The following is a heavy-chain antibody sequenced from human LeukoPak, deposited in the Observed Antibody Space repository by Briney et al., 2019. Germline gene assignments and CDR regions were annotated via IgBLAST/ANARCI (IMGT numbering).Heavy chain of an antibody. J-gene: IGHJ4*02. Sequence: PSEALSLTCGVSGGSITNTNYWTWVRQPPGKGLEWIGEVNLQGSTNYNPSLMGRVAISVDTSENHISLQLTSVTAADTAVYYCAREGGPYRPLDYSGQGTLVTVSS. CDR3: AREGGPYRPLDY. CDR1: GGSITNTNY. CDR2: VNLQGST. V-gene: IGHV4-4*02.